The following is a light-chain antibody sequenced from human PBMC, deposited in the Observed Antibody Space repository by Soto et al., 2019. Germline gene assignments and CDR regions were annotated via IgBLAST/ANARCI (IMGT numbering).Light chain of an antibody. CDR2: AAS. Sequence: DIRRPQYTYTLSASVGDRVTITCRASQSIRSWLAWYQQKPGKAPKLLIFAASSLQSGVPSRFSGSRSGPDFTLTISILNPEDFVTYYSQQTSSLPPTFSQGAKAEIK. V-gene: IGKV1-39*01. J-gene: IGKJ1*01. CDR3: QQTSSLPPT. CDR1: QSIRSW.